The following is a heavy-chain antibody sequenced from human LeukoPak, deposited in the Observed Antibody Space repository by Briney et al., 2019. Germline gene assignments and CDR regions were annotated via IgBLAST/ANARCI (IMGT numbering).Heavy chain of an antibody. CDR3: AREELGSSLGFDP. Sequence: PGGSLRLSCAASGFTFSSYTIHWVRQPPGKGLEWVAVISFDGSNKYYADSVKGRFTISRDNSKNTLYLQMNSLRAEDTAVYYCAREELGSSLGFDPWGQGTLDTVSS. CDR2: ISFDGSNK. D-gene: IGHD3-16*01. V-gene: IGHV3-30-3*01. J-gene: IGHJ5*02. CDR1: GFTFSSYT.